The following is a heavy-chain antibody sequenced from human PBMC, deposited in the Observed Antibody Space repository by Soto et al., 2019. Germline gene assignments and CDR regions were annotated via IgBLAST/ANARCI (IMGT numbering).Heavy chain of an antibody. CDR2: ISPNTGGT. D-gene: IGHD3-16*02. V-gene: IGHV1-2*02. CDR3: GRGRSGELVVFY. J-gene: IGHJ4*02. Sequence: ASVKVSCKASGYIFTGYYIPWVRQAPGQGREWMGEISPNTGGTKYAQKFQGRVTMTRDTSITTVYMELSNLSPDDTAMYYCGRGRSGELVVFYWGQGTPVTVSS. CDR1: GYIFTGYY.